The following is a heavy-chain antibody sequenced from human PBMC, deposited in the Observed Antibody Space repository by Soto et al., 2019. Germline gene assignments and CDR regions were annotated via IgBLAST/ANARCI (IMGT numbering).Heavy chain of an antibody. J-gene: IGHJ6*03. CDR1: GFTFSSYS. D-gene: IGHD2-8*01. CDR3: ARANGTRGYYYYYMDV. CDR2: ISSSSTI. V-gene: IGHV3-48*01. Sequence: GGSLSLSCAASGFTFSSYSMNWVRQAPGKGLEWVSYISSSSTIYYADSVKGRFTISRDNAKNSLYLQMNSLRAEDTAVYYCARANGTRGYYYYYMDVWGKGTTVTVSS.